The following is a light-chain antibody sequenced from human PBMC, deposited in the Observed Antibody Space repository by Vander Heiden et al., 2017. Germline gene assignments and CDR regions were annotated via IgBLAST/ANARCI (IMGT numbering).Light chain of an antibody. V-gene: IGLV1-47*02. CDR2: SNN. Sequence: QSVLTQPPSASGPPGQRLTISFSCSSSNIGSNSAYCYQRRPGTAPKLLIYSNNQRPSGVPDRLSGSKSGTSTSLAISGLRYEDEADYYCAAWDDSLSGPVFGGGTKLTVL. CDR3: AAWDDSLSGPV. J-gene: IGLJ3*02. CDR1: SSNIGSNS.